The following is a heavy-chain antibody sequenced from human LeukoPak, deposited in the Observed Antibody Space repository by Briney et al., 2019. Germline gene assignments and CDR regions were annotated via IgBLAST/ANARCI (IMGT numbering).Heavy chain of an antibody. V-gene: IGHV3-23*01. D-gene: IGHD3-10*01. CDR1: GLIVSSNY. CDR2: IGGRDGST. J-gene: IGHJ4*02. CDR3: AKGHYYGSGSLDY. Sequence: PGGSLRLSCAASGLIVSSNYMTWVRQAPGKGLEWVSAIGGRDGSTYYADSVKGRFTISRDNSKNTLYVQMNSLRAEDTAVYYCAKGHYYGSGSLDYWGQGTLVTVSS.